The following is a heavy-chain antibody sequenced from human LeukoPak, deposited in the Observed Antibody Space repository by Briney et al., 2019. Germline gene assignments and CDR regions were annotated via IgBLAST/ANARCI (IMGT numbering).Heavy chain of an antibody. V-gene: IGHV3-30*18. CDR2: VSDDGSNK. CDR1: GFNFSSYG. D-gene: IGHD3-10*01. Sequence: GGSLRLSCAASGFNFSSYGMHWVRQAPGKGLEWVAVVSDDGSNKYYTDSMKGRFTISRDNSKNTLYLQMNSLRTEDTAIYYCAQEDYDGSGSYLGGWGQGTLVTVSS. J-gene: IGHJ4*02. CDR3: AQEDYDGSGSYLGG.